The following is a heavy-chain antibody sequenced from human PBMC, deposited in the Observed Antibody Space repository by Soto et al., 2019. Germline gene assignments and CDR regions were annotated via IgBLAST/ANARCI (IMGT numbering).Heavy chain of an antibody. CDR3: AKDGHYDFWSGYPKNHFFDY. J-gene: IGHJ4*02. CDR1: GFTFSSYA. Sequence: VGSLRLSCAASGFTFSSYAMSWVRQAPGKGPEWVSAISGSGGSTYYADSVKGRLTISRDNSKNTLYLQMNSLRAEDTAVYYCAKDGHYDFWSGYPKNHFFDYWGQGTLVTVSS. CDR2: ISGSGGST. V-gene: IGHV3-23*01. D-gene: IGHD3-3*01.